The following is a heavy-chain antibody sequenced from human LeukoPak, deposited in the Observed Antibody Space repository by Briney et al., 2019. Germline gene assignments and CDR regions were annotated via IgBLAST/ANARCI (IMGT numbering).Heavy chain of an antibody. CDR2: IYSGGST. CDR3: ASGSGSYRTPYYYMDV. J-gene: IGHJ6*03. Sequence: GGSLRLSCVASGFTVSSNYMSWVRQAPGKGLEWVSVIYSGGSTYYADSVKGRFTISRDNSENTLYLQMNSLRAEDTAVYYCASGSGSYRTPYYYMDVWGTGTTVTVSS. D-gene: IGHD3-10*01. V-gene: IGHV3-53*01. CDR1: GFTVSSNY.